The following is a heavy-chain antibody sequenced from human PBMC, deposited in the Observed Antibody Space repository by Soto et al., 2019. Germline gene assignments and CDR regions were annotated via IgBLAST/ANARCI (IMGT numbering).Heavy chain of an antibody. CDR1: GGSISSGGYY. Sequence: QVQLQESGPGLVKPSQTLSLTCTVSGGSISSGGYYWSWIRQHPGKGLEWIGYIYYSGSTYYNPSLEGRVTISVDASKNQFSLKLRSVTAADTAVYYCASRAYGMDNLDYGMDVWGQGTTVTVSS. CDR3: ASRAYGMDNLDYGMDV. V-gene: IGHV4-31*03. CDR2: IYYSGST. J-gene: IGHJ6*02. D-gene: IGHD2-2*03.